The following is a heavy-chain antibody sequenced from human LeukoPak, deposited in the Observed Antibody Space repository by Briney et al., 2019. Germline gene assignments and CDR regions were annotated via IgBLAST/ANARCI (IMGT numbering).Heavy chain of an antibody. Sequence: ASLKVSSKTSGYTFTSYGISWVRQAPGQGLEWMGGISTYNGNTNYAQKFQDRITMTTDTSTSTAYMELSSLRSEDTAVYYCAREDGDYDDAFDIWGQGTMVTVSS. CDR3: AREDGDYDDAFDI. J-gene: IGHJ3*02. D-gene: IGHD4-17*01. CDR1: GYTFTSYG. V-gene: IGHV1-18*04. CDR2: ISTYNGNT.